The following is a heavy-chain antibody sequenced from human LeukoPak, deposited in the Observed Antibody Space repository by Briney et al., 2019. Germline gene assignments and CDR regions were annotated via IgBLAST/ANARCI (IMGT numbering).Heavy chain of an antibody. D-gene: IGHD6-13*01. V-gene: IGHV4-39*01. CDR2: IHYSGST. Sequence: SETLSLTCTVSGGSISIGSYYWGWIRQPPGKGLEWIGSIHYSGSTHYNPSLKSRVTISVDASMNQFSLKVNSVTAADTAVYYCARKKPAVGRVDWFDPWGQGILVTVSS. CDR3: ARKKPAVGRVDWFDP. J-gene: IGHJ5*02. CDR1: GGSISIGSYY.